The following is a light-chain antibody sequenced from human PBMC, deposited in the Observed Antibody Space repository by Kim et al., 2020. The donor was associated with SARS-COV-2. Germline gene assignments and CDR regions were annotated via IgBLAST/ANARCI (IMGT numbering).Light chain of an antibody. V-gene: IGKV3-20*01. CDR1: HNIGIN. CDR2: GAS. J-gene: IGKJ5*01. CDR3: QQYVASPIT. Sequence: LSPGEGATLSCRASHNIGINLAWYQQKPGLAPRLLIYGASTRATGIPDRFSGSGSGTDFTLTISRLEPEDFAVYFCQQYVASPITFGQGTRLEIK.